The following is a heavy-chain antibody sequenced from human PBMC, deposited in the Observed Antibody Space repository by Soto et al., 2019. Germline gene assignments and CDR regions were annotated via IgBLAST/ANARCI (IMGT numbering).Heavy chain of an antibody. CDR3: ARYIAASGTYYLDF. V-gene: IGHV4-4*02. CDR1: GGSISTSNW. CDR2: IYHSRST. D-gene: IGHD6-13*01. Sequence: PSETLSLTCAVSGGSISTSNWWSWVRQPPVKGLEWIGEIYHSRSTNYNPSLKSRVIISVDTSKNQFSLRLSSVTAADTAVYYCARYIAASGTYYLDFWGQGTLVTVSS. J-gene: IGHJ4*02.